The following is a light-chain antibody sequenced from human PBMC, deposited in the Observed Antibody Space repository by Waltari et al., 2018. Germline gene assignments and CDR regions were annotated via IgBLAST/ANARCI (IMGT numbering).Light chain of an antibody. V-gene: IGLV4-69*01. CDR2: VNSDGSH. Sequence: QRPEKGPGYLMWVNSDGSHNKGDEIPDRFSGSSSGAERYLTISSVQSGDEGVYYCQTGGHGSWVFGGGTHLTVL. CDR3: QTGGHGSWV. J-gene: IGLJ3*02.